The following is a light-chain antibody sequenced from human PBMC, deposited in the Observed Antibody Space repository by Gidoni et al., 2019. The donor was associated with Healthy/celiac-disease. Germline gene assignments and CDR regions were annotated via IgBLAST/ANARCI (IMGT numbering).Light chain of an antibody. J-gene: IGKJ3*01. Sequence: DIVMTQSQDSLAVSLGERATINCKSSQSVLYRSNNKNYLAWYQQKPGQPPKLLIYWASTRESGVPDRFSGSGSGTDFTLTISSLQAEDVAVYYCQQYYSTPRTFGPGTKVDIK. CDR3: QQYYSTPRT. CDR2: WAS. V-gene: IGKV4-1*01. CDR1: QSVLYRSNNKNY.